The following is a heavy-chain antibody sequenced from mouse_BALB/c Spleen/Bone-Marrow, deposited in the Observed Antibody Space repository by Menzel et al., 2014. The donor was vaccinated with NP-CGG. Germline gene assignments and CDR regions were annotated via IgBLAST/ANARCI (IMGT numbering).Heavy chain of an antibody. J-gene: IGHJ1*01. CDR1: GFNIKDTY. CDR3: ALITTATFSYWYFDV. CDR2: IDPANGYS. V-gene: IGHV14-3*02. D-gene: IGHD1-2*01. Sequence: EVKLQESGAELVKPGASVKLSCTASGFNIKDTYMHWVKQRPEQGLEWIGRIDPANGYSIYVPKFQGKATITADTTSNTAHLQLSSLTSEDTAVYYCALITTATFSYWYFDVWGAGTTVTVSS.